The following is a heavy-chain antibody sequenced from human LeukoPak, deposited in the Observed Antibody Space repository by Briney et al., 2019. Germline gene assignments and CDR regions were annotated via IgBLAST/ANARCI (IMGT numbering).Heavy chain of an antibody. V-gene: IGHV4-34*01. CDR3: ARGSPRYSSGWYNRSGRWFDP. Sequence: SETLSLTCAVYGGSFRGYYWSWIRQPPGKGLEWIGEINHSGSTNYNPSLKSRVTISVDTSKNQFSLKLSSVTAADTAVYYCARGSPRYSSGWYNRSGRWFDPWGQGTLVTVSS. D-gene: IGHD6-19*01. J-gene: IGHJ5*02. CDR2: INHSGST. CDR1: GGSFRGYY.